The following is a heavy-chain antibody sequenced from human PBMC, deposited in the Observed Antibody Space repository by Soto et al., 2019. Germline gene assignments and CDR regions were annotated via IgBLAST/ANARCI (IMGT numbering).Heavy chain of an antibody. V-gene: IGHV3-30-3*01. Sequence: GGSLRLSCAASGFTFSSYAMHWVRQAPGKGLEWVAVISYDGSNKYYADSVKGRFTISRDNSKNTLYLQMNSLRAEDTAVYYCARGYYDIPDVWGQGTTVTVSS. J-gene: IGHJ6*02. CDR3: ARGYYDIPDV. D-gene: IGHD3-22*01. CDR2: ISYDGSNK. CDR1: GFTFSSYA.